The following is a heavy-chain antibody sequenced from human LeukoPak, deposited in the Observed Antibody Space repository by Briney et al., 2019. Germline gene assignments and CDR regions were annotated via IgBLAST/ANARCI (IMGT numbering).Heavy chain of an antibody. V-gene: IGHV3-7*01. J-gene: IGHJ4*02. D-gene: IGHD6-13*01. Sequence: GGSLRLSCAASGFTFSSYWMSWVRQAPGKGLERVANIKQDGSEKYYVDSVKGRFTISRDNSKNTLYLQMNSLRAEDTAVYYCAKDAYSSSWYALDYWGQGTLVTVSS. CDR3: AKDAYSSSWYALDY. CDR1: GFTFSSYW. CDR2: IKQDGSEK.